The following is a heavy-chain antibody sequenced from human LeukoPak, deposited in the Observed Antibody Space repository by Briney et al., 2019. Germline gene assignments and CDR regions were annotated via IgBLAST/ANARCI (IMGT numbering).Heavy chain of an antibody. D-gene: IGHD3-10*01. V-gene: IGHV4-39*07. CDR3: ARNSNYGSGGFDY. CDR1: GGSISSSSYY. J-gene: IGHJ4*02. CDR2: IYYSGST. Sequence: PSETLSLTCTVSGGSISSSSYYWGWIRQPPGKGLEWIGSIYYSGSTYYNPSLKSRVTISVDTSKNQFSLKLSSVTAADTAVYYCARNSNYGSGGFDYWGQGTLVTVSS.